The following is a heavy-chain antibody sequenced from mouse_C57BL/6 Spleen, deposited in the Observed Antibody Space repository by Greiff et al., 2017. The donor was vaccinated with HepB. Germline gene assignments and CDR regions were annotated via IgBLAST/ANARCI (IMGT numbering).Heavy chain of an antibody. Sequence: QVQLKQPGAELVKPGASVKVSCKASGYTFTSYWMHWVKQRPGQGLEWIGRIHPSDSDTNYNQKFKGKATLTVDKSSSTAYMQLSSLTSEDSAVYYCAITRDSSGYVWFAYWGQGTLVTVSA. CDR3: AITRDSSGYVWFAY. V-gene: IGHV1-74*01. CDR2: IHPSDSDT. CDR1: GYTFTSYW. D-gene: IGHD3-2*02. J-gene: IGHJ3*01.